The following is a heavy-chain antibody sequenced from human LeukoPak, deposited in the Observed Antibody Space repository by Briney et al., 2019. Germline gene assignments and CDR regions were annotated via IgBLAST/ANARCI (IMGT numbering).Heavy chain of an antibody. V-gene: IGHV4-34*01. D-gene: IGHD2-2*01. CDR1: GGSFSGYY. J-gene: IGHJ4*02. CDR3: ARAPYQLLYGGLDY. CDR2: INHSGST. Sequence: SETLSLTRAVYGGSFSGYYWSWIRQPPGKGLEWIGEINHSGSTNYNPSLKSRVTISVDTSKNQFSPKLSSMTAADTAVYYCARAPYQLLYGGLDYWGQGTLVTGSS.